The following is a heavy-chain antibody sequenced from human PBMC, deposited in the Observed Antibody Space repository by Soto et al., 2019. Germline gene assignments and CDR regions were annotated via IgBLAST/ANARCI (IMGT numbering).Heavy chain of an antibody. V-gene: IGHV4-59*01. J-gene: IGHJ1*01. D-gene: IGHD1-26*01. CDR1: GSSIIGYY. CDR2: IHYSGST. CDR3: ARELIVGPAEYFQH. Sequence: SETLSLTCTFSGSSIIGYYWTWIRQSPEKGLEWIGYIHYSGSTNYNPSLKSRVTISVDTSKNQFSLKLSSVTAADTAVYYCARELIVGPAEYFQHWGQGTLVIVSS.